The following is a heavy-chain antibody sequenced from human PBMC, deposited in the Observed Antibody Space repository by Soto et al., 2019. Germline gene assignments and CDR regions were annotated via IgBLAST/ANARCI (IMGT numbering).Heavy chain of an antibody. Sequence: GGSLRLSCASSGFTFSSYAMSWVRQAPGKGLECVSAISGSGGSTYYADSVKGRFTISRDKSKNTLYLQMNSLRAEDTAVYYCAKDLTWSGSNWYDPWSQGTLVTVSS. V-gene: IGHV3-23*01. J-gene: IGHJ5*02. CDR1: GFTFSSYA. D-gene: IGHD3-3*01. CDR2: ISGSGGST. CDR3: AKDLTWSGSNWYDP.